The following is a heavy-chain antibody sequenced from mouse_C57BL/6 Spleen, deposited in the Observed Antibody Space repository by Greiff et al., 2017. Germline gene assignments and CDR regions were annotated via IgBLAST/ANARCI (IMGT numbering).Heavy chain of an antibody. CDR3: ARATVVAPYYFVD. Sequence: EVKLMESEGGLVQPGSSLKLSCTASGFTFSDYYMAWVRQGPEKGLEWVANINYDGSSTYYLDSLKSRFIISRDTAKNILYLQMSSLKSEDTSTYYCARATVVAPYYFVDWGQGTTRTVSS. J-gene: IGHJ2*01. CDR1: GFTFSDYY. CDR2: INYDGSST. V-gene: IGHV5-16*01. D-gene: IGHD1-1*01.